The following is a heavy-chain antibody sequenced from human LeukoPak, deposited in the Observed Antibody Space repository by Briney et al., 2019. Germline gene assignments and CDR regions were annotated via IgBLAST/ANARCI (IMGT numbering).Heavy chain of an antibody. CDR3: ARVDTVMAYYFDL. D-gene: IGHD5-18*01. CDR2: IYSGGTT. V-gene: IGHV3-53*04. CDR1: GFTVSTNC. J-gene: IGHJ4*02. Sequence: GGSLRLSCAASGFTVSTNCMTWVRQAPGKGLEWVSTIYSGGTTYYADSVMGRFTIYRHNSRNTLYLQMNSLRAEDTAVYYCARVDTVMAYYFDLRGQGTLVTVSS.